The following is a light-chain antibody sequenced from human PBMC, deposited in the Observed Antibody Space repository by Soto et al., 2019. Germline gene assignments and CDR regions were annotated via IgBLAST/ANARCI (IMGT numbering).Light chain of an antibody. CDR1: SGHSSYA. CDR2: LSSDGSH. J-gene: IGLJ2*01. Sequence: QLVLTQSPSASDSLGASVKLTCTLSSGHSSYAIAWHQQQPEKGPRYLMKLSSDGSHSKGDGIPDRFSGSSSGAERYLTIASLQSEDEADYYCQTWDTGARVVFGGGTKVTFL. V-gene: IGLV4-69*01. CDR3: QTWDTGARVV.